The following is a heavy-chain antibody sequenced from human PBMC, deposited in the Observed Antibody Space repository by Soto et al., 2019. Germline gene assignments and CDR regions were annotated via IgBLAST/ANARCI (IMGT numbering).Heavy chain of an antibody. CDR1: GGSISRGDYY. CDR3: ARGSALLFYYFDY. CDR2: IYYRAMP. D-gene: IGHD6-13*01. J-gene: IGHJ4*02. Sequence: SETLSLTCNVSGGSISRGDYYWSWLRQPPGKGLEWIGYIYYRAMPYYNPSLKSRVSISVDTSKNQFSLNMTSVTAVDTAVYYCARGSALLFYYFDYWGQGTPVTVPS. V-gene: IGHV4-30-4*01.